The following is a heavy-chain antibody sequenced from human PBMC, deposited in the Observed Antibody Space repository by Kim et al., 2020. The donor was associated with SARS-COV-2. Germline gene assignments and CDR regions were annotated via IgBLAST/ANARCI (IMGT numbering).Heavy chain of an antibody. Sequence: SETLSLTCAVYGGSFSGYYWSWIRQPPGKGLEWIGEINHSGSTNYNPSLKSRVTISVDTSKNQFSLKLSSVTAADTAVYYCASFPPVAGTYYWGQGTLVT. CDR1: GGSFSGYY. CDR2: INHSGST. J-gene: IGHJ4*02. V-gene: IGHV4-34*01. D-gene: IGHD6-19*01. CDR3: ASFPPVAGTYY.